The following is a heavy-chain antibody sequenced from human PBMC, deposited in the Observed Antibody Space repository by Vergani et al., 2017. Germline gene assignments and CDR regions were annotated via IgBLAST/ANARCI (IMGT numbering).Heavy chain of an antibody. D-gene: IGHD1-26*01. V-gene: IGHV3-23*01. Sequence: EVQLLESGGGLVQPGGSLRLSCAASGFTFSSYAMSWVRQAPGKGLEWVSAISGSGGSTYYADSVKGRFTISRDNSKNTLYLQMNSLRAEDTAVYYCAKVRPFLGGSYFPSALDYWGQGTLVTVSS. CDR2: ISGSGGST. CDR3: AKVRPFLGGSYFPSALDY. CDR1: GFTFSSYA. J-gene: IGHJ4*02.